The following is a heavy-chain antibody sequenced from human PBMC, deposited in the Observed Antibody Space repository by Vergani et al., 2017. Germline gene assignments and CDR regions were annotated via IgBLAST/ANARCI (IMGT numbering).Heavy chain of an antibody. V-gene: IGHV4-34*01. CDR3: ARLIVVVMSVRFDY. D-gene: IGHD3-22*01. CDR1: GGSFSGYY. J-gene: IGHJ4*02. CDR2: INHSGST. Sequence: QVQLQQWGAGLLKPSETLSLTCAVYGGSFSGYYWSWIRQPPGKGLEWIGEINHSGSTNYNPSLKSRVTISVDTSNNQFSLKLSSVTAADTAVYYCARLIVVVMSVRFDYWGQGTLVTVSS.